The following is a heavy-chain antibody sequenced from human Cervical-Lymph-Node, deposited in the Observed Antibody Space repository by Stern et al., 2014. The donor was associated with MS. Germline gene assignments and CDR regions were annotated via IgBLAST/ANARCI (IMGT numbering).Heavy chain of an antibody. CDR1: EYTHNNYL. D-gene: IGHD2-15*01. Sequence: VQLVQSGSEVKKPGASVKVSCKASEYTHNNYLIHWVRQAPGQRPDWVGVVNPSGGTNYAQKVQDRVSMTTDASTSTFYMELSRLRSEDTAVYYCAVRYCSGGRCYSVPDVWGQGTTVIVSS. V-gene: IGHV1-46*02. CDR3: AVRYCSGGRCYSVPDV. J-gene: IGHJ6*02. CDR2: VNPSGGT.